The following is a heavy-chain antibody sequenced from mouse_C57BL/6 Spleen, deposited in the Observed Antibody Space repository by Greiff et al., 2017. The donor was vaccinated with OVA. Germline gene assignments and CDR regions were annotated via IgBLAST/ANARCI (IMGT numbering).Heavy chain of an antibody. Sequence: QVQLKQSGAELARPGASVKLSCKASGYTFTSYGISWVKQRTGQGLEWIGEIYPRSGNTYYNEKFKGKATLTADKSSSTAYMELRSLTSEDSAVYFCARGPITTVVARYFDVWGTGTTVTVSS. CDR3: ARGPITTVVARYFDV. CDR1: GYTFTSYG. D-gene: IGHD1-1*01. J-gene: IGHJ1*03. CDR2: IYPRSGNT. V-gene: IGHV1-81*01.